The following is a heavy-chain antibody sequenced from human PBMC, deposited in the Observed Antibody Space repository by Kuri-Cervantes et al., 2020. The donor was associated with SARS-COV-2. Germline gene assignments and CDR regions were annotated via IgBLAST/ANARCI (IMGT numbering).Heavy chain of an antibody. J-gene: IGHJ4*02. Sequence: SETLSLTCTVSGGSISSSSYYWGWIRQPPGKGLEWIGSICYSGSTYYNPSLKSRVTISVDTSKNQFSLKLSSVTAADTAVYYCARGLGSGYYYGSFDYWGQGTLVTVSS. CDR1: GGSISSSSYY. D-gene: IGHD3-22*01. V-gene: IGHV4-39*07. CDR2: ICYSGST. CDR3: ARGLGSGYYYGSFDY.